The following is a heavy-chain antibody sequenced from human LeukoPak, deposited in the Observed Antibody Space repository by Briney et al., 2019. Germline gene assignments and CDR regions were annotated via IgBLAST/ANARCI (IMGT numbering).Heavy chain of an antibody. CDR1: GFTFSSYT. V-gene: IGHV3-21*01. CDR2: ISSSGSYI. J-gene: IGHJ6*03. D-gene: IGHD5-18*01. CDR3: ARGEHSYGPLDYYYYMDV. Sequence: SGGSLRLSCAASGFTFSSYTMNWVRQAPGKGLEWVSSISSSGSYIYYADSVKGRFTISRDNAKNSLYLQMNSLRAEETAVYFCARGEHSYGPLDYYYYMDVWGKGTTVTVSS.